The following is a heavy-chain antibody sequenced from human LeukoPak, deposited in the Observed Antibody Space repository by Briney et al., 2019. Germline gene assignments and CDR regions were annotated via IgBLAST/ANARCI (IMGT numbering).Heavy chain of an antibody. Sequence: SETLSLICTVSGGSISSYYWSWIRQPPGKGLEWIGYIYYSGSTNYNPSLNSRVTISVHTSKNQFSLKLGSVTAAGTAVYYCARGANWFDPWGQGTLVTVSS. CDR2: IYYSGST. J-gene: IGHJ5*02. D-gene: IGHD3-16*01. V-gene: IGHV4-59*01. CDR1: GGSISSYY. CDR3: ARGANWFDP.